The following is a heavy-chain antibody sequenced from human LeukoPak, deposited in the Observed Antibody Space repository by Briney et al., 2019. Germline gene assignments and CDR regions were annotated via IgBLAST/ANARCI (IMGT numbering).Heavy chain of an antibody. CDR1: GGSFSGYY. CDR2: INHSGST. J-gene: IGHJ4*02. Sequence: SETLSLTCAVYGGSFSGYYWSWIRQPPGKGLEWIGEINHSGSTNYNPSLKSRVTISVDTSKNQFSLKLSSVTAADTAVYYCARHAGGSGYQYWGQGTLVTVSS. V-gene: IGHV4-34*01. D-gene: IGHD3-3*01. CDR3: ARHAGGSGYQY.